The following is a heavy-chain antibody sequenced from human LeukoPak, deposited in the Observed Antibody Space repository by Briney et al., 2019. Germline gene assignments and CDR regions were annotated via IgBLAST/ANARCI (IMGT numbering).Heavy chain of an antibody. CDR1: GYRFTGYY. D-gene: IGHD2-15*01. V-gene: IGHV1-2*02. Sequence: ASVKVSWKASGYRFTGYYMHCVRQAPGQRLEWMGWIKPNSGGTNYAQKFQGRVNMTRDTSISTAYMELSSLRSEDTAVYYCARGGPVGYSREPFDYWGQGTLVTVSS. J-gene: IGHJ4*02. CDR2: IKPNSGGT. CDR3: ARGGPVGYSREPFDY.